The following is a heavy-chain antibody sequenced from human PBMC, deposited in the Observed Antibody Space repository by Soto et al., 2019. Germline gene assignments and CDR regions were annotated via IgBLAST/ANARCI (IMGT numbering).Heavy chain of an antibody. CDR2: IYYSGST. Sequence: QVQLQESGPGLVKPSQTLSLTCTVSGGSISSGGYYWSWIRQHPGKGLECIGYIYYSGSTYYNPSLKSGVTIAVDTSENQFSLKLSAVTAADAAVYYCARYGSGSYYPTPFDYWGQGTLVTVSS. J-gene: IGHJ4*02. V-gene: IGHV4-31*03. D-gene: IGHD3-10*01. CDR3: ARYGSGSYYPTPFDY. CDR1: GGSISSGGYY.